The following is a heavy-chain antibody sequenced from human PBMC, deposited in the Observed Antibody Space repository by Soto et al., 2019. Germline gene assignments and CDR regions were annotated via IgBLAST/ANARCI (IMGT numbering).Heavy chain of an antibody. CDR1: GYTFTSYD. CDR2: INPNSGNT. J-gene: IGHJ4*02. D-gene: IGHD3-3*01. Sequence: GASVKVSCKASGYTFTSYDMNWVRQAPGQGLEWMGWINPNSGNTNYAQKFQGRVTMTRDTSISTAYMELSRLRSDDTAVYYCARVIMIFGVANLGSYFDYWGQGTRVTVSS. CDR3: ARVIMIFGVANLGSYFDY. V-gene: IGHV1-2*02.